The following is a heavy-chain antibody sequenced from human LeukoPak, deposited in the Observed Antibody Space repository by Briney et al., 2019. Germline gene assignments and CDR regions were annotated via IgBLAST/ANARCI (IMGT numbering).Heavy chain of an antibody. CDR1: GGTFSSYA. Sequence: ASVKVSCKASGGTFSSYAISWVRQAPGQGLEWMGWISAYNGNTNYAQKLQGRVTMTTDTSTSTAYMELRSLRSDDTAVYYCARDHDFDAGGKYYFDYWGQGTLVTVSS. CDR2: ISAYNGNT. CDR3: ARDHDFDAGGKYYFDY. V-gene: IGHV1-18*01. J-gene: IGHJ4*02. D-gene: IGHD2-15*01.